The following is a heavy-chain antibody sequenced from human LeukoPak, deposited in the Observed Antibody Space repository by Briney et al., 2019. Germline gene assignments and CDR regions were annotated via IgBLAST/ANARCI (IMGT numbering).Heavy chain of an antibody. D-gene: IGHD5-18*01. J-gene: IGHJ6*03. CDR3: ARTTEGGYTYNYFYYYYMDV. CDR2: IYYSGST. V-gene: IGHV4-59*01. Sequence: SETLSLTCTVSGGSISSYYWSWIRQPPGKGLEWIGYIYYSGSTNYNPSLKSRISISVDTSKNQFSLKLSSVTAANTAVYYCARTTEGGYTYNYFYYYYMDVWGKGTTVTISS. CDR1: GGSISSYY.